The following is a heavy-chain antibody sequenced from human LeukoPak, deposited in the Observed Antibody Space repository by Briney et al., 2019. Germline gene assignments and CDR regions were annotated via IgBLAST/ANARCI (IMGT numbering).Heavy chain of an antibody. V-gene: IGHV3-30-3*01. J-gene: IGHJ4*02. CDR2: ISYDGSNK. D-gene: IGHD6-19*01. CDR3: ARVFPSVAGTPDY. CDR1: GFTFSSYA. Sequence: GRTLRLSCAASGFTFSSYAMHWVRQPPGKGLEWVAVISYDGSNKYYADSVKGRFTISRDNSKNTLYLQMNSLSAEDTAVYYCARVFPSVAGTPDYWGQGTLVTVSS.